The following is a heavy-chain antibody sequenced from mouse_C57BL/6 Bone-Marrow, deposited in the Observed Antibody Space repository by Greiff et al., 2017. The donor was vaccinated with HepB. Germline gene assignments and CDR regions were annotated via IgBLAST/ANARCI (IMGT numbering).Heavy chain of an antibody. CDR3: ARRLYDYDY. CDR1: GYAFTNYL. Sequence: QVQLQQSGAELVRPGTSVKVSCKASGYAFTNYLIEWVKQRPGQGLEWIGVINPGSGGTNYNEKFKGKATLTADKSSSTAYMQLSSLTSEDSAVYFCARRLYDYDYWGQGTTLTVSS. V-gene: IGHV1-54*01. J-gene: IGHJ2*01. D-gene: IGHD2-4*01. CDR2: INPGSGGT.